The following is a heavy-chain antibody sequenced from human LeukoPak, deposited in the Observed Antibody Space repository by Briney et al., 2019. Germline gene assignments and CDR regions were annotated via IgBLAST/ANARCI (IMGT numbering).Heavy chain of an antibody. V-gene: IGHV3-74*01. CDR1: GFTFSSYW. J-gene: IGHJ4*02. CDR2: INTDGSST. Sequence: GGSLRLSCAAPGFTFSSYWMHWVRQAPGKGLVWVSRINTDGSSTTYADSVKGRFTISRDNAKNTLYLQMNSLRTDDTAVYYCAKSTYNWNDVLGYWGQGTLVTVSS. D-gene: IGHD1-20*01. CDR3: AKSTYNWNDVLGY.